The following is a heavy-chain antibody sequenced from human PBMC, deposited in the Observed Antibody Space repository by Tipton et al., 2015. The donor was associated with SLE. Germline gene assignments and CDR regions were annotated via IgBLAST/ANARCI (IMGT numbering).Heavy chain of an antibody. J-gene: IGHJ5*02. D-gene: IGHD6-13*01. CDR2: SDYSGGT. Sequence: TLSLTCTVSGRSISRHSWSWIRPPPGKGLEWIGYSDYSGGTNYNPSLKSRVTISVDTSKNQFSLKLSSVTAADTAVYYCARDLAAVAIDPWGQGTLVTVSS. CDR3: ARDLAAVAIDP. CDR1: GRSISRHS. V-gene: IGHV4-59*11.